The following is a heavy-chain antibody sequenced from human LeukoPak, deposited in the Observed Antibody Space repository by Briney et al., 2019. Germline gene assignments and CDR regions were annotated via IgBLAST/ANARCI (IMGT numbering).Heavy chain of an antibody. CDR1: GFTLSDYY. CDR3: ATDTPDLVVVITGDYYYGMDV. V-gene: IGHV3-11*01. Sequence: GGSLRLSCAASGFTLSDYYMTGIGQAPGQGRGWGSFVSSSISTIYYADSVKGRFTISRDNAKNSLYLQMNSLRAEDTAVYYRATDTPDLVVVITGDYYYGMDVWGQGTTVTVSS. D-gene: IGHD3-22*01. J-gene: IGHJ6*02. CDR2: VSSSISTI.